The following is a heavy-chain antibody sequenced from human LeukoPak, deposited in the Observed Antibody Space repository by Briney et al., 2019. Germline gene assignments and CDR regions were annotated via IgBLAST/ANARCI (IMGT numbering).Heavy chain of an antibody. CDR2: ISGDGEST. V-gene: IGHV3-23*01. Sequence: PGGSLRLSCAACGVTLRNYAMTWIRQAPGKGLQWVSVISGDGESTYYADSVRGRFTISRDNSKSTMYLQMNNLRAEDTAIYYCAKDRDFSSTVCYVFANWGQGTLVTVSS. J-gene: IGHJ4*02. D-gene: IGHD2-2*01. CDR3: AKDRDFSSTVCYVFAN. CDR1: GVTLRNYA.